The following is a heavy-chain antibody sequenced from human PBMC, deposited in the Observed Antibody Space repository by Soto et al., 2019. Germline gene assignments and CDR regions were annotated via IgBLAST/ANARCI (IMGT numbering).Heavy chain of an antibody. CDR1: GGSFSGYY. V-gene: IGHV4-34*01. D-gene: IGHD6-13*01. J-gene: IGHJ4*02. CDR2: INHSGST. CDR3: ARVFFHGYSSSWYIDY. Sequence: SETLSLTCAVYGGSFSGYYWSWIRQPPGKGLEWIGEINHSGSTNYNPSLKSRVTISVDTSKNQFSLKLSSVTAADTAVYYCARVFFHGYSSSWYIDYWGQGTLVTVSS.